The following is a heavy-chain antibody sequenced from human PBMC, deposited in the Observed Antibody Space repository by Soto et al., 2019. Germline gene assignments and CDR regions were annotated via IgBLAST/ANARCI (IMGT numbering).Heavy chain of an antibody. CDR1: GFTFHSFT. D-gene: IGHD1-1*01. V-gene: IGHV3-30-3*01. CDR3: ARDPRETTYYLDY. Sequence: RLSCAASGFTFHSFTMHWVRQTPGKGLEWVALISYDGSNEYYADSVKGRFTISRDNSKSTLYLQMNSLRTDDTALYYCARDPRETTYYLDYCGQGTIVTVYS. CDR2: ISYDGSNE. J-gene: IGHJ4*02.